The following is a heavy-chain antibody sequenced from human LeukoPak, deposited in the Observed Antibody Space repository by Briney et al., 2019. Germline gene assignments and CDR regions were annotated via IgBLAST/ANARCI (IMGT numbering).Heavy chain of an antibody. CDR3: AMLRLGELSLLANAYDI. D-gene: IGHD3-16*02. CDR2: VHQTGSP. V-gene: IGHV4-38-2*01. Sequence: SETLSLTCDVSGSSVNSDQYWGWMRHSPGAGLEWIGSVHQTGSPYYNPSLGSRVSLSIDSTKNSFALRLTSVTAADTAVYYCAMLRLGELSLLANAYDIWGQGTMVIVSS. J-gene: IGHJ3*02. CDR1: GSSVNSDQY.